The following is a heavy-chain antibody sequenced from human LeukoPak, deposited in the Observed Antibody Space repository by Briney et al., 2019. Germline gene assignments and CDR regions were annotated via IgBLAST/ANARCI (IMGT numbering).Heavy chain of an antibody. CDR2: ISGSTGST. Sequence: PGGSLRLSCAASGFTFSSYAMSWVRQAPGKGLEWVSAISGSTGSTYYADSVKGRFPISRDNSKNTLYLQMKSLRAEDTAVYYCAKDGERGSYSYFDYWGQGTLVTVSS. J-gene: IGHJ4*02. V-gene: IGHV3-23*01. D-gene: IGHD1-26*01. CDR3: AKDGERGSYSYFDY. CDR1: GFTFSSYA.